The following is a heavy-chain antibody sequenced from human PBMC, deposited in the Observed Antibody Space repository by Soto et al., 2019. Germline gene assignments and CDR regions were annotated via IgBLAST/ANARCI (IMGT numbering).Heavy chain of an antibody. Sequence: GVTLMLSCAASGFTFSGSGMHWVRQAPGKGLEWVAVISNDGSNKYYVDSVKGRFTISRDNSKNTLDLQMNSLRAEDTAVYYCAKDRVSEHSSGWPQGHWGQGTLVTVSS. D-gene: IGHD6-19*01. J-gene: IGHJ4*02. CDR2: ISNDGSNK. CDR1: GFTFSGSG. V-gene: IGHV3-30*18. CDR3: AKDRVSEHSSGWPQGH.